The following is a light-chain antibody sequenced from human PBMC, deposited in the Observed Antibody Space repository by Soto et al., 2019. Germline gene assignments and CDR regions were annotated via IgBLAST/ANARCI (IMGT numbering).Light chain of an antibody. CDR3: HSPDNSGTLA. CDR2: KDS. V-gene: IGLV3-25*02. CDR1: AVPKQY. J-gene: IGLJ2*01. Sequence: SYALTQPSSVSVSPGQTARITCSGDAVPKQYTCWYQQKPGQAPQLVIYKDSERPSGIPERFSGSTSGTTVTLTISGVQPEDEADYFCHSPDNSGTLAFGGGTQLTVL.